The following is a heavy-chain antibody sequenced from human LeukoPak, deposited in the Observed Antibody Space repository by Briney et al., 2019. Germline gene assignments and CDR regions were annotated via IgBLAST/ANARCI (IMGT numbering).Heavy chain of an antibody. D-gene: IGHD5-18*01. J-gene: IGHJ4*02. CDR3: AKDPRDTAMVTFYFDY. CDR1: GFTFSSYG. V-gene: IGHV3-30*02. CDR2: IRYDGSNK. Sequence: GGSLRLSCAASGFTFSSYGMHWVRQAPGKGLEWVAFIRYDGSNKYYADSVKGRFTISRDNSKNTLYLQMNSLRAEDTAVYYCAKDPRDTAMVTFYFDYWGQGTLVTVSS.